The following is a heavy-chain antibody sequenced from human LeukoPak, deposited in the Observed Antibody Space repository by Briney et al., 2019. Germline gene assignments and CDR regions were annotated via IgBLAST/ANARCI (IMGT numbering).Heavy chain of an antibody. CDR3: ARRRGEGSSSWYFGWFDP. V-gene: IGHV5-51*01. CDR2: IYPGDSDT. CDR1: GYSFTSYW. Sequence: GESLKISCKGSGYSFTSYWIGWVRQLPGKGLEWMGIIYPGDSDTRYSPSFQGQVTIPADKSISTAYLQWSSLKASDTAMYYYARRRGEGSSSWYFGWFDPWGQGTLVTVSS. J-gene: IGHJ5*02. D-gene: IGHD6-13*01.